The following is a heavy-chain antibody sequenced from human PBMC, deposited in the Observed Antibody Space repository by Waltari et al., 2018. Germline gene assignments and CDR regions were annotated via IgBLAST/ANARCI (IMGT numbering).Heavy chain of an antibody. CDR3: ATYIGTSVGTAAFDV. CDR2: VSYSGTT. CDR1: GVSITSNRHY. D-gene: IGHD1-26*01. Sequence: QLQLQESGPRLVRPSETLSLICRVSGVSITSNRHYWAWIRQSPGQGLEWIGTVSYSGTTYISRSRKSLVSVARDTSKNQVSLILGSVPAADMAVYYCATYIGTSVGTAAFDVWGQGTMVTVSS. V-gene: IGHV4-39*01. J-gene: IGHJ3*01.